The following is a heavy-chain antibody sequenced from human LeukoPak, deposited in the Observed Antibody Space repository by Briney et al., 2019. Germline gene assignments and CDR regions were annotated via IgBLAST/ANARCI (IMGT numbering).Heavy chain of an antibody. J-gene: IGHJ6*04. D-gene: IGHD3-10*01. CDR3: ARDRGFGQADV. CDR1: GFTFSGYW. Sequence: GGSLRLSCAASGFTFSGYWMSWLRQAPGKGLEWVANIKQDGGEKYVDSVKGRFTISRDNAKNSLYLQMNSLRAEDTAVYYCARDRGFGQADVWGKGTTVNVSS. CDR2: IKQDGGEK. V-gene: IGHV3-7*01.